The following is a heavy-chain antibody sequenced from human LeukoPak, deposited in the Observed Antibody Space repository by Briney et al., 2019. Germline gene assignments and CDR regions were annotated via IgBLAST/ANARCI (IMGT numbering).Heavy chain of an antibody. V-gene: IGHV3-48*03. CDR3: VRDGYYGHDSFDI. CDR2: ISASGSAI. D-gene: IGHD3-10*01. Sequence: GGSLRLSCVASGFTFSSFEMYWVRQAPGKGLEWVSYISASGSAIYYVDSVKGRFTISRDNAKNSLYLQMNSLRAEDTAVYYCVRDGYYGHDSFDIWGQGTMVTVSS. J-gene: IGHJ3*02. CDR1: GFTFSSFE.